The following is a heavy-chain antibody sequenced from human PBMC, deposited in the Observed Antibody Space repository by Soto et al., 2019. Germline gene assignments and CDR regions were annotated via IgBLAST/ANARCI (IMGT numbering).Heavy chain of an antibody. V-gene: IGHV1-18*01. CDR2: ISTYNGGT. Sequence: QVQLVQSGAEVKKPGASVKVSCKASGYTFTRSGISWVRQAPGQGLEWMGWISTYNGGTNYAQTFQGRVTMTTDTSTSTVYMELRSLRSDDTAVYYCAREGVAPYYYYGMDVWGQGTPVTVSS. D-gene: IGHD5-12*01. CDR1: GYTFTRSG. J-gene: IGHJ6*02. CDR3: AREGVAPYYYYGMDV.